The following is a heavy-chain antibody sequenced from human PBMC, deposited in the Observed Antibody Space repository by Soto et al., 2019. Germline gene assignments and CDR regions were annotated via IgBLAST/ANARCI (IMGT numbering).Heavy chain of an antibody. CDR2: VYHSRKT. Sequence: QVQLQESGPGLVKPSETLSLTCTVSGDYISSRYWSWIRQPPGKGLEWNGHVYHSRKTDSNPALKRRVTISMDTSKNQLSLSLTSLTAADTAVYYCARPKGTTPAVWYFDLWGRGTLVTVSS. V-gene: IGHV4-59*08. CDR1: GDYISSRY. J-gene: IGHJ2*01. CDR3: ARPKGTTPAVWYFDL. D-gene: IGHD2-2*01.